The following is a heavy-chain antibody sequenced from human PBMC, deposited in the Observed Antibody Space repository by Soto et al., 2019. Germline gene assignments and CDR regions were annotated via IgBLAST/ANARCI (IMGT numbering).Heavy chain of an antibody. Sequence: EVQLVGSGGGLVKPGGSLRLSCAASGFTFSSYSMNWVRQAPGKGLEWVSSISSSSSYIYYADSVKGRFTISRDNAKNSLYLQMNSLRAEDTAVYYCARDHLAYYDFWSGYDYWGQGTLVTVSS. V-gene: IGHV3-21*01. CDR1: GFTFSSYS. J-gene: IGHJ4*02. D-gene: IGHD3-3*01. CDR3: ARDHLAYYDFWSGYDY. CDR2: ISSSSSYI.